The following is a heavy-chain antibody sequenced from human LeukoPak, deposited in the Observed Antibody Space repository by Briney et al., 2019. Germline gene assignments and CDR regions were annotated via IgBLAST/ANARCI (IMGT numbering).Heavy chain of an antibody. CDR1: GGSISSYY. D-gene: IGHD2-15*01. CDR2: IYYSGST. V-gene: IGHV4-59*08. Sequence: KPSETLSLTCTVSGGSISSYYWSWIRQPPGKGLEWIGYIYYSGSTNYNPSLKSRVTISVDTSKNQFSLKLSSVTAADTAVYYCATLGYCSAGSCWGQGTMVTVSS. CDR3: ATLGYCSAGSC. J-gene: IGHJ3*01.